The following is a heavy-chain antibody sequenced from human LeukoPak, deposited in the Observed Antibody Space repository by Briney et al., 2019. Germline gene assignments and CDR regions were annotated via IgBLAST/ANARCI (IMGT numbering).Heavy chain of an antibody. V-gene: IGHV5-51*01. Sequence: GESLKISCKGSGYSFTSYWIGWVRQMPGKGLEWMGIIYPGDSDTRYSPSFQGQVTISADKSISTAYLQWSSLKASDTAMYYCARGASSGWDFYYYYYMDVWGKGTTVTVSS. CDR2: IYPGDSDT. J-gene: IGHJ6*03. CDR1: GYSFTSYW. CDR3: ARGASSGWDFYYYYYMDV. D-gene: IGHD6-19*01.